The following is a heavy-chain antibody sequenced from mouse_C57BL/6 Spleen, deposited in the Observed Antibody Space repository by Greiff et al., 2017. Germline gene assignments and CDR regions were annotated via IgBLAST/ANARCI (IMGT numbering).Heavy chain of an antibody. Sequence: VQLQQPGAELVRPGSSVKLSCKASGYTFTSYWLHWVKQRPIQGLEWIGNIDPSDSETHYNQKFKDKATLTVDKSSSTAYMQLSSLTSEDSSAYYCARPYGSRGYAMDYWGQGTSVTVSS. CDR3: ARPYGSRGYAMDY. V-gene: IGHV1-52*01. CDR1: GYTFTSYW. D-gene: IGHD1-1*01. J-gene: IGHJ4*01. CDR2: IDPSDSET.